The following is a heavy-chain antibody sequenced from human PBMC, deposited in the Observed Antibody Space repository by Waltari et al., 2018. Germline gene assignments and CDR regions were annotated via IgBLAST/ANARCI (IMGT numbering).Heavy chain of an antibody. CDR3: ARGLSAAGGYNWFDP. J-gene: IGHJ5*02. CDR2: ISSASATI. D-gene: IGHD2-15*01. CDR1: GLTFGSYA. Sequence: EVQLVESGGGLVQPGGSLRLSCAASGLTFGSYAMYWGRQAPGKGLEWISHISSASATIYNADSVKGAFTISRDNAKNSLYLQMNILRAEDTAVYYCARGLSAAGGYNWFDPWGQGTLVTVSS. V-gene: IGHV3-48*04.